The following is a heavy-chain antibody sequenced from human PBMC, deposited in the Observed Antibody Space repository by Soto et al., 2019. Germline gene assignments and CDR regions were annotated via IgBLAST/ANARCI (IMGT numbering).Heavy chain of an antibody. V-gene: IGHV3-7*04. CDR1: GFTFRSYW. D-gene: IGHD2-2*02. J-gene: IGHJ4*02. Sequence: EVQLVESGGNLVQPGGSLRLSCAASGFTFRSYWMSWVRQAPGKGLEWVANINQDGSEKYYVDSVKGRFTISRGNAKDSLYLQMNSLRAEDTAVYYCARDSPLLYGYWGQGTLVTVSS. CDR2: INQDGSEK. CDR3: ARDSPLLYGY.